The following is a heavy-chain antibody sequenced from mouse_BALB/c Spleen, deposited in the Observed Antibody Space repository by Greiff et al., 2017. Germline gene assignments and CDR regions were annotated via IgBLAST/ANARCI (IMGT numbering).Heavy chain of an antibody. J-gene: IGHJ2*01. CDR3: ARHVLDY. CDR2: ISSGGGST. V-gene: IGHV5-12-1*01. CDR1: GFAFSSYD. Sequence: EVKLMESGGGLVKPGGSLKLSCAASGFAFSSYDMSWVRQTPEKRLEWVAYISSGGGSTYYPDTVKGRFTISRDNAKNTLYLQMSSLKSEDTAMYYCARHVLDYWGRGTTLTVSS.